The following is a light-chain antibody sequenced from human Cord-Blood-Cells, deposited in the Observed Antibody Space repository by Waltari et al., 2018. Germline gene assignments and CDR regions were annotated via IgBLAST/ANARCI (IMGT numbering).Light chain of an antibody. J-gene: IGKJ5*01. CDR3: QQYDNLPPSIT. Sequence: DIQMTQSPSSVSASVGDSVTIPCRASQGISSWLAWYQQKPGKAPKLLIYAASGLQSGVPSRFSGRGSVTDFTLTISSLQPEDFATYYCQQYDNLPPSITFGQGTRLEIK. CDR2: AAS. CDR1: QGISSW. V-gene: IGKV1-12*01.